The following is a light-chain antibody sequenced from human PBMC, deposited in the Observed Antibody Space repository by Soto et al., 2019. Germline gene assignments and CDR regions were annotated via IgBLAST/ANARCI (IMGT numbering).Light chain of an antibody. CDR3: MQALQTPS. CDR1: QSLLHRNGKNY. V-gene: IGKV2-28*01. CDR2: LGS. Sequence: SLPVTPGEPASISCRSSQSLLHRNGKNYLDWYLQKPGQSPQLLIYLGSNRASGVPDRFSGSESGTDFTLKISRVEAEDVGVYYCMQALQTPSFGQGTKLEIK. J-gene: IGKJ2*01.